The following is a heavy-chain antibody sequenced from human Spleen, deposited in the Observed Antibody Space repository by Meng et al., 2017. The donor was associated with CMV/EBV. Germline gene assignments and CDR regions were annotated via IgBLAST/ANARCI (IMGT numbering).Heavy chain of an antibody. J-gene: IGHJ3*02. CDR2: IYNRGSA. V-gene: IGHV3-53*01. CDR1: GFSVNFNY. Sequence: LTCAAPGFSVNFNYMSWVRQAPGKGLEWVSVIYNRGSAYYADSVKGRFTISRDNIKNSVFLQMNSLRVEDTAVYYCAGGHPSEMWGQGAMVTVSS. CDR3: AGGHPSEM.